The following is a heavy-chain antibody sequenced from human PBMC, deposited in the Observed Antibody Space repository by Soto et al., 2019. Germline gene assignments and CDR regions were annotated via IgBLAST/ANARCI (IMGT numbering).Heavy chain of an antibody. CDR2: IYYSGST. J-gene: IGHJ4*02. CDR1: GGSISSSSYY. V-gene: IGHV4-39*01. Sequence: PSETLSLTCTVSGGSISSSSYYWGWIRQPPGKGLEWIGSIYYSGSTYYNPSLKSRVTISVDTSKNQFSLKLSSVTAADTAVYYFARTYYYDSSGYYLTIFFDYWGQGTLVTVSS. CDR3: ARTYYYDSSGYYLTIFFDY. D-gene: IGHD3-22*01.